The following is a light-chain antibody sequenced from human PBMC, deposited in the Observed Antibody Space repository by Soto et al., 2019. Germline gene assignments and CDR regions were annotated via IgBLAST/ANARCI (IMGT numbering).Light chain of an antibody. V-gene: IGKV1-39*01. J-gene: IGKJ1*01. CDR3: QQSYSNPRT. CDR2: AAS. CDR1: QSITRY. Sequence: DLQMTPSPSSLSASVGDRVTITCRASQSITRYLNGYQQKPGKAPKLLIYAASSLQSGVPSRFSGSGSGTDFTLTISSLQPEDFATYYCQQSYSNPRTFGQGTKVEIK.